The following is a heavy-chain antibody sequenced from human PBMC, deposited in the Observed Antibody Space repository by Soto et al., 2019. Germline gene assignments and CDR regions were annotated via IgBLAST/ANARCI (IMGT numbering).Heavy chain of an antibody. Sequence: VQLRESGPGLVKPSETLSLSCTVSGGSISGSYWSWVRQPAGKGLEWIGRIYSSGSSNYNPSLNSRLTMSLDTSKNQFSLKLRSVTAADTAIYYCVRDDGALAITHWGQGTLVTVSS. V-gene: IGHV4-4*07. J-gene: IGHJ4*02. CDR3: VRDDGALAITH. D-gene: IGHD3-22*01. CDR2: IYSSGSS. CDR1: GGSISGSY.